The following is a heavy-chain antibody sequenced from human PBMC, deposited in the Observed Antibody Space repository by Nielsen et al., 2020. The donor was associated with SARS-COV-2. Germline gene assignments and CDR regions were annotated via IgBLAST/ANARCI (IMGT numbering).Heavy chain of an antibody. D-gene: IGHD5-18*01. CDR3: AKEDRGYSYGLIDY. V-gene: IGHV3-21*01. CDR2: ISSSSSYI. CDR1: GFTFSSYS. J-gene: IGHJ4*02. Sequence: GESLKISCAASGFTFSSYSMNWVRQAPGKGLEWVSSISSSSSYIYYADSVKGRFTISRDNAKNSLYLQMNSLRAEDTAVYYCAKEDRGYSYGLIDYWGQGTLVTVSS.